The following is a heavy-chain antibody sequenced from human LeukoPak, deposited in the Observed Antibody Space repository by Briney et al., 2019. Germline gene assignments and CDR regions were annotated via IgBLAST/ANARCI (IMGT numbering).Heavy chain of an antibody. CDR2: IKQDGSEK. Sequence: GGSLRLSCAASGFTFSSYWMSWVRQAPGKGLEWVANIKQDGSEKYYVDSVKGRFTISRDNAKNSLYLQMNSLRAEDTAVYYCARDGKEYCSGGSCFWLRIEGRMNYYYYYMDVWGKGTTVTVSS. J-gene: IGHJ6*03. CDR3: ARDGKEYCSGGSCFWLRIEGRMNYYYYYMDV. CDR1: GFTFSSYW. D-gene: IGHD2-15*01. V-gene: IGHV3-7*01.